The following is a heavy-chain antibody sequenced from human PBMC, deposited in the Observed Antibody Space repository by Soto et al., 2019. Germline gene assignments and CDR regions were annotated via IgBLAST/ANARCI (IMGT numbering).Heavy chain of an antibody. CDR2: IILPFGTP. Sequence: QVRLVQSGAEVKKPGSSVKVSCKASGGTFSNHAINWVRQAPGQGPEWMGVIILPFGTPNYAQRFQGRVTITADESMTTAYMELNGLRSEDTAVYYCARGPDHAGYIDDWGQGSLVTVSS. CDR3: ARGPDHAGYIDD. V-gene: IGHV1-69*13. CDR1: GGTFSNHA. J-gene: IGHJ4*02.